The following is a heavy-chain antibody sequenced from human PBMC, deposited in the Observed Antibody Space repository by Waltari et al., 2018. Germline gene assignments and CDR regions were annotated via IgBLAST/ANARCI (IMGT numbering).Heavy chain of an antibody. CDR2: IYYSGST. J-gene: IGHJ4*02. Sequence: QVQLQESGPGLVKPSETLSLPCTVSGGSISSYYWSWIRQPPGKGLEWIGYIYYSGSTNYNPSLKSRVTISVDTSKNQFSLKLSSVTAADTAVYYCARVPHWNDEGEFDYWGQGTLVTVSS. D-gene: IGHD1-1*01. CDR3: ARVPHWNDEGEFDY. CDR1: GGSISSYY. V-gene: IGHV4-59*01.